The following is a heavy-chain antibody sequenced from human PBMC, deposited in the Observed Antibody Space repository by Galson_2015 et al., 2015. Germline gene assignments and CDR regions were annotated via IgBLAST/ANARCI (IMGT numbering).Heavy chain of an antibody. J-gene: IGHJ4*02. V-gene: IGHV4-39*01. Sequence: ETLSLTCTVSGGSISSSSYYWGWIRQPPGKGLEWIGTIYYGGSTYYNPSLKSRVTISVDTSKNQFSLKLTSVTAADTAVYYCARQGGSGRSHDYWGQGTLVTVSS. CDR3: ARQGGSGRSHDY. CDR2: IYYGGST. CDR1: GGSISSSSYY. D-gene: IGHD5-12*01.